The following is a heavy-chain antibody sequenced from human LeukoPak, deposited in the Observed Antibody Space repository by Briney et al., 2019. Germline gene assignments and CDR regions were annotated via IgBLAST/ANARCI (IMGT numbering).Heavy chain of an antibody. V-gene: IGHV3-15*01. J-gene: IGHJ4*02. D-gene: IGHD3-16*02. CDR3: TPEGRLSLGEFSPWYY. Sequence: GGSLRLSCAASGFTLSNAWVSWVRQAPGRGLEWVGRSKSKTDGGTTDYAATVKGRFTISRDDSKNTLYLQMNSLKTEDTAVYYCTPEGRLSLGEFSPWYYWGQGTLVTVSS. CDR2: SKSKTDGGTT. CDR1: GFTLSNAW.